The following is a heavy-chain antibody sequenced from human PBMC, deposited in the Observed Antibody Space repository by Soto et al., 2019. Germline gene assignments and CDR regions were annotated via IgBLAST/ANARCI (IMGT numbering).Heavy chain of an antibody. V-gene: IGHV3-72*01. Sequence: EVQLVESGGGLVQPGGSLRLSCAASGFTFSDHYMDWVRQAPWKGLEWVGRTRNKANSYTTEYAASVKGRFTISRDDSKNSLYLQMNSLKTEDTAVYYCAAGIIAAGYAFDIWGQGTMVTVSS. D-gene: IGHD2-15*01. CDR2: TRNKANSYTT. CDR3: AAGIIAAGYAFDI. CDR1: GFTFSDHY. J-gene: IGHJ3*02.